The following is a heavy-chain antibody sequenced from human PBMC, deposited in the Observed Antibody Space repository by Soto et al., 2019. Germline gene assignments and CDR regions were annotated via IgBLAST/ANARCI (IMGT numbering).Heavy chain of an antibody. V-gene: IGHV4-61*01. CDR3: ARGGTRYAGWNQP. D-gene: IGHD1-1*01. Sequence: PSETLSLTCTVSGGSVSSGSYYWSWIRQPPGKGLEWIGYIYYSGSTNYNPSLKSRVTISVDTSKNQFSLKLSSVTAADTAVYYCARGGTRYAGWNQPWGQGTLVTVSS. J-gene: IGHJ5*02. CDR2: IYYSGST. CDR1: GGSVSSGSYY.